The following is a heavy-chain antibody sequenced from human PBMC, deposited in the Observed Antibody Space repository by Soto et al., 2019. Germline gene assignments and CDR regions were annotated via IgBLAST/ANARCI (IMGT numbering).Heavy chain of an antibody. D-gene: IGHD6-25*01. CDR3: VRVWRLVGRYGMDV. Sequence: GGSLRLSCVGPGFIFSSYYMNWVRQAPGKGLEWVSSISGGSAYIYYADSVKGRFTISRDNAKNSLYLEMNSLRVEDTAVYYCVRVWRLVGRYGMDVWGQGTTVTVSS. CDR1: GFIFSSYY. V-gene: IGHV3-21*01. J-gene: IGHJ6*02. CDR2: ISGGSAYI.